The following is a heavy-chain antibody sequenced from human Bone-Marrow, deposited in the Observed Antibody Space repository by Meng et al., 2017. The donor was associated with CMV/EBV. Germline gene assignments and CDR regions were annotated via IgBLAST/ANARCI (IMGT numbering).Heavy chain of an antibody. CDR1: GYSFSSGYY. CDR2: IYHSGST. CDR3: ASRGGGYYDFWSGYWAEYFQH. D-gene: IGHD3-3*01. J-gene: IGHJ1*01. V-gene: IGHV4-38-2*02. Sequence: SETLSLTCTVSGYSFSSGYYWGWIRQPPGKGLEWIGSIYHSGSTYYNPSLKSRVTISVDTSKNQFSLKLSSVTAADTAVYYCASRGGGYYDFWSGYWAEYFQHWGQGTLVTVSS.